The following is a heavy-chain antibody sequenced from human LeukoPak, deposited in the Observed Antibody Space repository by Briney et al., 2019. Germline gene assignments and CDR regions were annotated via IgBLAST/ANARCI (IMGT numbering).Heavy chain of an antibody. CDR1: GFTFSSYS. J-gene: IGHJ4*02. V-gene: IGHV3-21*01. Sequence: KSGGSLRPSCAASGFTFSSYSLNWVRQAPGKGLEWVSSISSSSEFIHYADSVKGRFTISRDNAKNSLFLQMNSLRAEDTAVYYCAKDWDSSGWYTYYFDYWGQGTLVTVSS. CDR2: ISSSSEFI. CDR3: AKDWDSSGWYTYYFDY. D-gene: IGHD6-19*01.